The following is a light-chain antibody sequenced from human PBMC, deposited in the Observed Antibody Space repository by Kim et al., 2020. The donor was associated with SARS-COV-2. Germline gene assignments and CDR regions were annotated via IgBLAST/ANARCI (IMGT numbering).Light chain of an antibody. CDR2: TAS. Sequence: DIQMTQSPSSLSASVGDKVTITCRASESIRTFLNWYQQKPGKAPKLLIYTASTLQGGVPPRFSGSGSGTDFTLTISSLQPEDFATYYCQQYYSTPTFGQGTKLEI. CDR3: QQYYSTPT. J-gene: IGKJ2*01. V-gene: IGKV1-39*01. CDR1: ESIRTF.